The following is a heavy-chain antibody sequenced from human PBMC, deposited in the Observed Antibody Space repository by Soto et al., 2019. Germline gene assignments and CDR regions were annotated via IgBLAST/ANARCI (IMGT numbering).Heavy chain of an antibody. CDR1: GVTFSSYA. Sequence: QVQLVESGGGVVQPGRSLRLSCAASGVTFSSYAMHWVRQAPGKGLEWVAVISYDGSNKYYADSVKGRFTISRDNSKNTLYLQMTSLRAEDTAVYYCASDRGQWLVAWDGGNLDYWGQGTLVTVSS. J-gene: IGHJ4*02. V-gene: IGHV3-30-3*01. D-gene: IGHD6-19*01. CDR2: ISYDGSNK. CDR3: ASDRGQWLVAWDGGNLDY.